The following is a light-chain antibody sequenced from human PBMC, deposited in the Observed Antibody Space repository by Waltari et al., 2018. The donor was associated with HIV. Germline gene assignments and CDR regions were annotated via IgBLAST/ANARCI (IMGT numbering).Light chain of an antibody. CDR1: SSDIGYFDY. CDR3: CSYAGAYTYV. CDR2: EVS. J-gene: IGLJ1*01. Sequence: QSALTQPRSVSGSPGQSVTISCTGTSSDIGYFDYVSWYQQYPDTAPHVIIYEVSQRPAGVPDRFTASKSGITASLTISGLQDEDEAHYYCCSYAGAYTYVFGTGTKVTVL. V-gene: IGLV2-11*01.